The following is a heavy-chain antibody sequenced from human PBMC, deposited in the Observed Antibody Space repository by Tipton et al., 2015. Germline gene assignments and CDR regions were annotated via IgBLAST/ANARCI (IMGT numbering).Heavy chain of an antibody. CDR1: GGSISSYY. D-gene: IGHD2-15*01. V-gene: IGHV4-59*01. Sequence: TLSLTCTVSGGSISSYYWSWIRQPPGKGLEWFGYIFYSGGSNYNPSLKSRVTISVDTSKNHFSLKLSSVTAADTAVYFCARDPSCSGDHCYGRDNGWLDPWGQGILVAVSS. CDR2: IFYSGGS. CDR3: ARDPSCSGDHCYGRDNGWLDP. J-gene: IGHJ5*02.